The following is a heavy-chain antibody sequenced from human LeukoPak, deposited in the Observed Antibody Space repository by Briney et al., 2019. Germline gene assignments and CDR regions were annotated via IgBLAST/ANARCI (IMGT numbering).Heavy chain of an antibody. Sequence: GGSLRLSCAASGFTFSSYAMSWVRQAPGKGLEWVSAISGSGGSTYYADSAKGRFTISRDNLKNTLYLQLNSLRAEDTAIYYCVKGGRLQPDDYWGQGTLVTVSS. J-gene: IGHJ4*02. CDR1: GFTFSSYA. CDR3: VKGGRLQPDDY. V-gene: IGHV3-23*01. CDR2: ISGSGGST. D-gene: IGHD6-25*01.